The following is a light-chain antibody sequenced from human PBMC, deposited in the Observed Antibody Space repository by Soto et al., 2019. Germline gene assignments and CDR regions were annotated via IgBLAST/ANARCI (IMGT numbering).Light chain of an antibody. CDR1: QSISKY. V-gene: IGKV1-39*01. J-gene: IGKJ4*01. CDR2: AAS. Sequence: DIQMTQSPSSLSASVGDRVTITCRASQSISKYVNWYQHKPGKAPTVLIHAASSLQSGVPSRFSGSGSGTDFFLTISSLQPEDFAVYYCQQSHSKPLTFGGGTKVDSK. CDR3: QQSHSKPLT.